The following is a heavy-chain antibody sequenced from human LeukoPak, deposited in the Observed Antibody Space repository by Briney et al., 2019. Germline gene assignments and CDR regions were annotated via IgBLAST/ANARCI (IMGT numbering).Heavy chain of an antibody. CDR2: MKEYGGEA. J-gene: IGHJ4*02. CDR1: GVTFSNYW. V-gene: IGHV3-7*01. CDR3: AIFHLRF. Sequence: GGSLRLSCAASGVTFSNYWVTWVRQAPGQGLQWVANMKEYGGEAFYVGSVEGRFTFSRDNGRNSLYLQMNRLKVEDTAVYYCAIFHLRFWGQGTLVTVSS. D-gene: IGHD3-3*01.